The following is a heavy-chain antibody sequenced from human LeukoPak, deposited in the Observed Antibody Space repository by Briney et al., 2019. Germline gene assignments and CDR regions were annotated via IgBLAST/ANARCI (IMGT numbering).Heavy chain of an antibody. Sequence: SETLSLTCAVYGGSFSGYYWSWIRQPPGKGLEWIGEINHSGSTNYNPSLKSRVTISVDTSKNQFSLKLSSVTAADTAVYYCARYFWSGYFSAFDIWGQGTMVTVSS. D-gene: IGHD3-3*01. CDR1: GGSFSGYY. J-gene: IGHJ3*02. V-gene: IGHV4-34*01. CDR3: ARYFWSGYFSAFDI. CDR2: INHSGST.